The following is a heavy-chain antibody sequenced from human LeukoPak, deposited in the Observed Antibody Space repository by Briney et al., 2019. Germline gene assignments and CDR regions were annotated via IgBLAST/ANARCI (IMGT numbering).Heavy chain of an antibody. CDR2: IGVGSGDT. Sequence: NSVKVSCKASGFTFTSSAVQWVRQARGQPLEWIGWIGVGSGDTNYAQTFQERVTITRDMSASTAYMELISLRSEDTAVYYCAADDHSLLNKSGAFDIWGQGTMVTVSS. CDR3: AADDHSLLNKSGAFDI. V-gene: IGHV1-58*01. D-gene: IGHD2/OR15-2a*01. J-gene: IGHJ3*02. CDR1: GFTFTSSA.